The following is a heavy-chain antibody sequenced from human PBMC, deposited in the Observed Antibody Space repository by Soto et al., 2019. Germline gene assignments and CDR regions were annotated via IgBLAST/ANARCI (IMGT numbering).Heavy chain of an antibody. V-gene: IGHV5-51*01. CDR3: ARQGRWLQFHGMDV. D-gene: IGHD5-12*01. J-gene: IGHJ6*02. CDR1: GYSCTSYW. Sequence: PXECLKISCKGSGYSCTSYWLGWVRQIPGKGLEWMGIIYPGDSDTRYSPSFQGQVTISADKSISTAYLQWSSLKASDTAMYYCARQGRWLQFHGMDVWGQGTTVTVSS. CDR2: IYPGDSDT.